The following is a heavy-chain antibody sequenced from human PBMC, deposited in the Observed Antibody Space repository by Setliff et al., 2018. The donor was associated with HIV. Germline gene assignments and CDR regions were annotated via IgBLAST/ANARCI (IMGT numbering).Heavy chain of an antibody. CDR2: ISSSGTTI. J-gene: IGHJ4*02. Sequence: GGSLRLSCAASGFTFSNYSMNWVRQTPGKGLEWVSSISSSGTTIYYADSVKGRFTISRDNAKNSLYLQMNSLRAEDTAVYYCARPNYYDSSGSFDYWGQGTLVTSPQ. CDR1: GFTFSNYS. CDR3: ARPNYYDSSGSFDY. D-gene: IGHD3-22*01. V-gene: IGHV3-21*06.